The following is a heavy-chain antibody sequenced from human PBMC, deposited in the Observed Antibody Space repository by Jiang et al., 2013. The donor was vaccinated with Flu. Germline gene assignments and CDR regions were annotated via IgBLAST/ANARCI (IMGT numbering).Heavy chain of an antibody. J-gene: IGHJ4*02. CDR2: ISYDGSNK. CDR1: GFTFSSYA. V-gene: IGHV3-30*01. CDR3: ARDGGSSGWEPFDY. D-gene: IGHD6-19*01. Sequence: QLLESGGGVVQPGRSLRLSCAASGFTFSSYAMHWVRQAPGKGLEWVAVISYDGSNKYYADSVKGRFTISRDNSKNTLYLQMNSLRAEDTAVYYCARDGGSSGWEPFDYWGQGTLVTVSS.